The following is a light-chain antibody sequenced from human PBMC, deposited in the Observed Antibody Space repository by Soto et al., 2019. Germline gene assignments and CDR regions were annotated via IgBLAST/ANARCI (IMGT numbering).Light chain of an antibody. V-gene: IGLV2-14*01. CDR3: CSYTSSTSAV. CDR1: SSDVGRYNY. J-gene: IGLJ2*01. Sequence: QSALTQPASVSGSAGQSITSSCTGTSSDVGRYNYVSWFQQHPGKAPKLMIFEVSTRPSGVSNRFSGSKSGNTASLTISGLQIEDEADYYCCSYTSSTSAVFGGGTKLTVL. CDR2: EVS.